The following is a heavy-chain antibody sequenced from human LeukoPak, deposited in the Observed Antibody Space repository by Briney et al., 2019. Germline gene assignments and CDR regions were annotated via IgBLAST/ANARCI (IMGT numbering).Heavy chain of an antibody. CDR1: GYTFTRSH. V-gene: IGHV1-2*02. D-gene: IGHD3-10*01. CDR3: ARGVDYYGSGTYYSPSFHY. J-gene: IGHJ4*02. CDR2: TNPNSGGT. Sequence: ASVKVYCKASGYTFTRSHVHCVRQAPGQGLEWMGWTNPNSGGTNYAQKFQGRVTMTRDTSISTAYMELSRLRPDDTAVYYCARGVDYYGSGTYYSPSFHYWGRGGMVSVSS.